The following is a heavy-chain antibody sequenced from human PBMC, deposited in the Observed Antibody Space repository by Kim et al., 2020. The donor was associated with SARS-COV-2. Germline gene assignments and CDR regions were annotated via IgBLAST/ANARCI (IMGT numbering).Heavy chain of an antibody. V-gene: IGHV1-2*02. D-gene: IGHD2-2*02. CDR3: ARTLQYQLLYAEYFQH. Sequence: ASVKVSCKASGYTFTGYYMHWVRQAPGQGLEWMGWINPNSGGTNYAQKFQGRVTMTRDTSISTAYMELSRLRSDDTAVYYCARTLQYQLLYAEYFQHWGQGTLVTVSS. CDR1: GYTFTGYY. J-gene: IGHJ1*01. CDR2: INPNSGGT.